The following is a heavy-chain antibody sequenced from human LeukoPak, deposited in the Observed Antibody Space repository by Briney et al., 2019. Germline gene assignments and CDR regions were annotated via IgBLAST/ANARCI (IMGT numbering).Heavy chain of an antibody. CDR3: AKDGGIVVVPAAASGAFDI. D-gene: IGHD2-2*01. V-gene: IGHV3-30*02. Sequence: GGSLRLSCAASGFTFSSYGMHWVRQAPGKGLEWVAFIRYDGSNKYYADSVKGRFTISRDNSKNTLYLQMNSLRAEDTAVYYCAKDGGIVVVPAAASGAFDIWGQGTMVTVSS. CDR2: IRYDGSNK. CDR1: GFTFSSYG. J-gene: IGHJ3*02.